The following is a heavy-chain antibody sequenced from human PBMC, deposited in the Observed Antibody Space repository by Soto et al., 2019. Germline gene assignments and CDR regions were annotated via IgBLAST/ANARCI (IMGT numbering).Heavy chain of an antibody. J-gene: IGHJ4*02. CDR2: IYYSGST. Sequence: QVQLQESGPGLVKPSETLSLTCTVSGGSISSYYWSWIRQPPGKGLEWIGYIYYSGSTNYNPSLKRGVTISVDPSKNQCSLKLSSVAAADTAVYYCARSYGSCFGYWGQGTLVTVSS. D-gene: IGHD6-6*01. V-gene: IGHV4-59*08. CDR1: GGSISSYY. CDR3: ARSYGSCFGY.